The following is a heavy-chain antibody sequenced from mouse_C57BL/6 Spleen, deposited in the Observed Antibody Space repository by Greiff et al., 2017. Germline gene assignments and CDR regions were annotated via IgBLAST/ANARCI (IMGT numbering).Heavy chain of an antibody. CDR2: IDPSTGGT. J-gene: IGHJ4*01. CDR3: TRWGTRRGVRYAMDY. V-gene: IGHV1-15*01. Sequence: QVQLQQSGAELVRPGASVTLSCKASGYTFTDYEMHWVKQTPVHGLEWIGAIDPSTGGTAYNQKFKGKAILTADKSSSTAYMELRSLTSEDSAVYYCTRWGTRRGVRYAMDYWGQGTSVTVSS. D-gene: IGHD5-1*01. CDR1: GYTFTDYE.